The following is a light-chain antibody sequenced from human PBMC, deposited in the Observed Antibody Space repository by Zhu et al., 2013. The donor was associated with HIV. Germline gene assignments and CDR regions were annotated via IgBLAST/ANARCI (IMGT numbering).Light chain of an antibody. CDR2: DAS. CDR1: QSVIRNY. V-gene: IGKV3-20*01. Sequence: EIVLTQSPGTLSLSPGERATLSCRASQSVIRNYLAWYQHKPGQAPRLLIYDASSRATGIPDRFGGSGSGTDFTLTISRLEPEDFAVYYCQQYGSSPWTFGQGTKVEIK. CDR3: QQYGSSPWT. J-gene: IGKJ1*01.